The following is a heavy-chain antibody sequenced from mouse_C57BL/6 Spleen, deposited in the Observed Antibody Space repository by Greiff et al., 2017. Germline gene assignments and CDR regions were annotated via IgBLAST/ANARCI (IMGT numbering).Heavy chain of an antibody. Sequence: QVQLQQSGAELVRPGASVTLSCKASGYTFTDYEMHWVKQTPVHGLEWIGAIDPETGGTAYNQKFKGKAILTADKSSSTAYMELRSLTSEDSAVYYCTRGAYYMYFDVWGTGTTVTVSS. V-gene: IGHV1-15*01. CDR3: TRGAYYMYFDV. D-gene: IGHD2-12*01. J-gene: IGHJ1*03. CDR2: IDPETGGT. CDR1: GYTFTDYE.